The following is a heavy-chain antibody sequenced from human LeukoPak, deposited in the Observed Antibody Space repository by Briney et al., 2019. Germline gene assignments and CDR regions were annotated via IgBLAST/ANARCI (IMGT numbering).Heavy chain of an antibody. Sequence: GGSLRLSCAASGFTFSYAWMSWVRQAPGKGLEWVGRIRSKTDGGTREYAAPVKGRFSISRDDSQNTLYLQMNSLKTEDTAVYYWTTPSAAAVKGAFDIWGQGTMVTVSS. CDR1: GFTFSYAW. CDR2: IRSKTDGGTR. V-gene: IGHV3-15*01. D-gene: IGHD6-13*01. CDR3: TTPSAAAVKGAFDI. J-gene: IGHJ3*02.